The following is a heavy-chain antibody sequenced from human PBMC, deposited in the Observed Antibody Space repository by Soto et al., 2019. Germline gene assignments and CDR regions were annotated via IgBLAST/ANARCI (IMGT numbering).Heavy chain of an antibody. D-gene: IGHD2-15*01. CDR3: ARGLLSGYCSCGSCALDY. Sequence: QVQLVQSGAEVKKPGASVKVSCKASGYTFTGYYMHWVRQAPGQGLEWMGWINPNSGGTNYAQKFQGWVTMTRDTSISTAYMELSRLRSDVTSVYYCARGLLSGYCSCGSCALDYWGQGTLVNVSS. CDR2: INPNSGGT. V-gene: IGHV1-2*04. CDR1: GYTFTGYY. J-gene: IGHJ4*02.